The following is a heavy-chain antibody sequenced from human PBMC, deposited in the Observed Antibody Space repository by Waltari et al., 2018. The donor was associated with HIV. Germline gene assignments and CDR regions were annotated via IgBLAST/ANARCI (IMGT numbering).Heavy chain of an antibody. D-gene: IGHD3-22*01. CDR1: GFEFPKSW. Sequence: EVQLVESGGRLVETGTSLSLSCVGSGFEFPKSWMTWVRQPPGRGLEWVGRIKSKYDRGTKDYAESVKGRFTISRDDSRNAMYLQMFRLTSEDTGIYYCTMTYYYDGNARRWGQGTMVTVTS. V-gene: IGHV3-15*01. CDR2: IKSKYDRGTK. CDR3: TMTYYYDGNARR. J-gene: IGHJ4*02.